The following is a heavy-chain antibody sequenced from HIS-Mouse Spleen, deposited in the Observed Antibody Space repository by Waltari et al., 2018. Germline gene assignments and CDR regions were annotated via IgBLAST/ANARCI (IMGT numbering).Heavy chain of an antibody. CDR1: GGSIRSSSSS. D-gene: IGHD6-13*01. CDR3: AREIPYSSSWYDWYFDL. CDR2: IYYSGST. J-gene: IGHJ2*01. Sequence: QLQLQESGPGLVKPSETLSLTCTFPGGSIRSSSSSWCWIRQPPGKGLEWIGSIYYSGSTYYNPSLKSRVTISVDTSKNQFSLKLSSVTAADTAVYYCAREIPYSSSWYDWYFDLWGRGTLVTVSS. V-gene: IGHV4-39*07.